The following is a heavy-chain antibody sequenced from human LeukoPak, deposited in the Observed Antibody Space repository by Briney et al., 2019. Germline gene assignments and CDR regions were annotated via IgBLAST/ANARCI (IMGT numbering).Heavy chain of an antibody. J-gene: IGHJ4*02. CDR3: ARDAHYYGVDY. CDR2: IYTTGSA. V-gene: IGHV4-4*07. CDR1: RDSIRSYY. Sequence: SETLSLTCTVSRDSIRSYYWSWFRQPAGKGLEWIGRIYTTGSANYNPSLKNRVIMSVDTSKNQFSLNLTSVTAADTAMYFCARDAHYYGVDYWGQGTLVTVSS. D-gene: IGHD3-10*01.